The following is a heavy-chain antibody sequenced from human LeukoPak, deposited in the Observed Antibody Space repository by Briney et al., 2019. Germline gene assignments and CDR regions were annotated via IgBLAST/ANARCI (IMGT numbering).Heavy chain of an antibody. J-gene: IGHJ6*03. CDR1: GFTSSSFE. CDR3: ARLAGGYYYYMDV. V-gene: IGHV3-48*03. CDR2: ISSSGSTI. D-gene: IGHD2-21*01. Sequence: GGSLRLSCAASGFTSSSFEMNWVRPAPGKGLEWVSYISSSGSTIYYADSVKGRFTISRDNAKNSLYLQMISLRAEDTAVYYCARLAGGYYYYMDVWGKGTTVTVSS.